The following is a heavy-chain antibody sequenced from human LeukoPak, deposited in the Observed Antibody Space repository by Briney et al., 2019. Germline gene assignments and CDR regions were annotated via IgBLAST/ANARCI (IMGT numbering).Heavy chain of an antibody. D-gene: IGHD3-9*01. V-gene: IGHV4-34*01. Sequence: SETLSLTCAVYGGSFSGYYWSWIRQPPGKGLEWIGEINHSGSTNYNPSLKSRVTISVDTSKNQFSLKLSSVTAADTAVYYCARRKVLRYFDWLYSGAYFDYWGQGTLVTVSS. CDR2: INHSGST. J-gene: IGHJ4*02. CDR1: GGSFSGYY. CDR3: ARRKVLRYFDWLYSGAYFDY.